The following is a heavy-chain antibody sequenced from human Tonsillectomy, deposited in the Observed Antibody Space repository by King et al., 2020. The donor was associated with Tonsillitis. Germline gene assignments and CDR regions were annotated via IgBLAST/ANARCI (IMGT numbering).Heavy chain of an antibody. CDR3: GRGYYESGSAWFDP. CDR1: GFTFAYYF. J-gene: IGHJ5*02. D-gene: IGHD3-10*01. Sequence: VQLVQSGAEVKKPGASGKISCQAAGFTFAYYFMHWVRQAPGQTLEWIGIMNPTSGSARDARKFQGRVNMTRATGTSTVYMELSSLKSEDTAIYYCGRGYYESGSAWFDPWGQGTLVTVSS. V-gene: IGHV1-46*03. CDR2: MNPTSGSA.